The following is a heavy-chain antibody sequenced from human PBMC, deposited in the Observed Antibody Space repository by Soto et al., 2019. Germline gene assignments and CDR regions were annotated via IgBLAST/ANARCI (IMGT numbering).Heavy chain of an antibody. CDR1: GGSTSNYY. J-gene: IGHJ4*02. V-gene: IGHV4-59*12. CDR3: ARFRVGATYYFDY. CDR2: INHSGST. Sequence: SETLSLTCTVSGGSTSNYYWSWIRQPPGKGLEWIGEINHSGSTNYNPSLKSRVTISVDKSKNQFSLKLSSVTAADTAVYYCARFRVGATYYFDYWGQGTLVTVSS. D-gene: IGHD1-26*01.